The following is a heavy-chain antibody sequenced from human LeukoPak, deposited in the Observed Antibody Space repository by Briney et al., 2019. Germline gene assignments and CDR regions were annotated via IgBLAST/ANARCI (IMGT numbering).Heavy chain of an antibody. CDR3: ARENYYDSSPHDY. J-gene: IGHJ4*02. V-gene: IGHV4-39*01. D-gene: IGHD3-22*01. CDR1: GGSISSSSYY. Sequence: PSETLSLTXTVSGGSISSSSYYWGWIGQPPGKGLQWIGSIYYSGSTYYNPSLKSRVTISVDTSKNQFSLKLSSVTAADTAVYYCARENYYDSSPHDYWGQGTLVTVSS. CDR2: IYYSGST.